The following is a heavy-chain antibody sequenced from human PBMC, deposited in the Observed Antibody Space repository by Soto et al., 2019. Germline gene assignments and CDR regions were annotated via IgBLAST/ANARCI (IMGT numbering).Heavy chain of an antibody. Sequence: ASVKVSCKASGYTFTSYYIHWVRQAPGQGLEWMGIINPSGGGTSYAQKFQGRVTMTRDTSTSTVYMELSSLRSEDTAMYYCTRVLMAAAVGYYFDYWGQGTLVTAPQ. J-gene: IGHJ4*02. V-gene: IGHV1-46*03. CDR1: GYTFTSYY. D-gene: IGHD6-13*01. CDR3: TRVLMAAAVGYYFDY. CDR2: INPSGGGT.